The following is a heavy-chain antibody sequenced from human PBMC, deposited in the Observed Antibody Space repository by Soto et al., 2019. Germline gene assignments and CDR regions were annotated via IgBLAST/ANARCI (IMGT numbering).Heavy chain of an antibody. Sequence: QVQLVESGGAVARPGRSLSLSCAASGFTFGHYGFHWFGQAPGKGLEWLAVISYDGSNKHYADSVKGRFTVSRDNSKNTLYLQMNSLRAEDTAVYFCARYSGKYQGPIDYWGQGTLVTVSS. CDR1: GFTFGHYG. V-gene: IGHV3-30*03. J-gene: IGHJ4*02. D-gene: IGHD1-26*01. CDR3: ARYSGKYQGPIDY. CDR2: ISYDGSNK.